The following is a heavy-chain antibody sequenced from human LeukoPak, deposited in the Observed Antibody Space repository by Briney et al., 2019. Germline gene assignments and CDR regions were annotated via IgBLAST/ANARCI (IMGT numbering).Heavy chain of an antibody. Sequence: SGGSLRLSCAASGFTFSSNWMAWVRQAPGKGLEWVANINVDGSEKYCVDSVKGRFTISRDNAKDSLNLQMNSLRVEDTAVYYCARLSAYCGGGSCYGGDAFDIWGQGTMVTVSS. J-gene: IGHJ3*02. D-gene: IGHD2-15*01. CDR2: INVDGSEK. V-gene: IGHV3-7*01. CDR3: ARLSAYCGGGSCYGGDAFDI. CDR1: GFTFSSNW.